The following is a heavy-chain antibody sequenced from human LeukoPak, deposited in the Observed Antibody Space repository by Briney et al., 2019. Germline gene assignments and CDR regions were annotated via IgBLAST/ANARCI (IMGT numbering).Heavy chain of an antibody. CDR3: ARQYSDILTGYHRGELYWYFDL. V-gene: IGHV4-59*08. CDR2: IYYSGST. J-gene: IGHJ2*01. D-gene: IGHD3-9*01. CDR1: GGSISSYY. Sequence: SETLSLTCTVSGGSISSYYWSWIRQPPGKGLEWIGYIYYSGSTNYNPSLKSRVTISVDTSKNQFSLKLSSVTATDTAVYYCARQYSDILTGYHRGELYWYFDLWGRGTLVTVSS.